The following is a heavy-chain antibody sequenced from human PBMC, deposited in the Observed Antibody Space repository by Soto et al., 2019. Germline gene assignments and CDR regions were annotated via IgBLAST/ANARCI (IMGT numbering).Heavy chain of an antibody. CDR1: GGTFTSFA. CDR2: IIPIFGTP. D-gene: IGHD4-17*01. Sequence: QVHLVQSGAEVKKPGSSVKVSCTASGGTFTSFAISWVRQAPGQGLEWMGGIIPIFGTPKYAQKFQGRVTITADESTSTAYMALSSLRSEDTAVYYCARVSTVTTFAVHSYGMDVWGQGTTVTVSS. J-gene: IGHJ6*02. CDR3: ARVSTVTTFAVHSYGMDV. V-gene: IGHV1-69*01.